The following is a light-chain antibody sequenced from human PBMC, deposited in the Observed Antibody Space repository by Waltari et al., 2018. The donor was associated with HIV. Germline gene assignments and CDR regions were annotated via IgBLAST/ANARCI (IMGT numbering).Light chain of an antibody. V-gene: IGLV1-47*01. J-gene: IGLJ3*02. Sequence: QSALTQPPSTSGTPGPPVTIPCSGSSSNIGANYVSWYQQLPGTAPKLLIYRNSQRPSGVRDRFSGSKSGTSASLAINDLRSEDEAEYHCAAWDDSLSGWVFGGGTNLTVL. CDR3: AAWDDSLSGWV. CDR2: RNS. CDR1: SSNIGANY.